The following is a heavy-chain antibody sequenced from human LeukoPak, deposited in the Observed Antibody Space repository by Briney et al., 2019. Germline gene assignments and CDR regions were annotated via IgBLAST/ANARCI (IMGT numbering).Heavy chain of an antibody. CDR3: ARAPNWNYVVPLDY. V-gene: IGHV1-8*01. CDR2: MNPNSGNT. Sequence: ASVKVSCKASGYTFTSYEINWVRQATGQGLEWMGWMNPNSGNTGHAQKFQGRVTMTRDTSITTAYMELSSLRSEDTAVYYCARAPNWNYVVPLDYWGQGTQVTVSS. D-gene: IGHD1-7*01. J-gene: IGHJ4*02. CDR1: GYTFTSYE.